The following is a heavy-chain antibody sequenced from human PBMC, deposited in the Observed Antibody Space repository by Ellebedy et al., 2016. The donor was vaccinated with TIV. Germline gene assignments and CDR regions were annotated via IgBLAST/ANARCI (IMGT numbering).Heavy chain of an antibody. D-gene: IGHD1-26*01. CDR3: ARVGVGATWNAFDI. J-gene: IGHJ3*02. Sequence: GESLKISXKGSGYSFTSYWISWVRQMPGKGLEWMGIIYPADSDTRYSPSFQGLVTISADKSITTAYLQWSSLEASDTAMYYCARVGVGATWNAFDIWGQGTMVTVSS. CDR2: IYPADSDT. CDR1: GYSFTSYW. V-gene: IGHV5-51*01.